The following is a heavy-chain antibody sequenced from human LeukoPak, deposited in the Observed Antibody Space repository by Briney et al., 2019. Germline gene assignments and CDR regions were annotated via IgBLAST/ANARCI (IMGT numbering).Heavy chain of an antibody. CDR3: AKDALPTMVRGVSSYFDY. CDR1: GFTFSSYS. V-gene: IGHV3-30*18. D-gene: IGHD3-10*01. J-gene: IGHJ4*02. CDR2: ISYDGSNK. Sequence: GGSLRLSCAASGFTFSSYSMHWVRQAPGKGLEWVAVISYDGSNKYYADSVKGRFAISRDNSKNTLYLQMNSLRAEDTAVYYCAKDALPTMVRGVSSYFDYWGQGTLVTVSS.